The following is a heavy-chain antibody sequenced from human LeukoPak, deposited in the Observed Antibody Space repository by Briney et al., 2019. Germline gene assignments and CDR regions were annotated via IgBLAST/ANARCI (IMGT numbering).Heavy chain of an antibody. Sequence: GASVNVSCTASGGTFSIYAISWVRQAPGQGLEWMGGIIPIFGTANYAQKFQGRVTITADESTSTAYMELSSLRSEDTAVYYCARGLGPYLDVWGQGTTVTVSS. D-gene: IGHD1-26*01. CDR2: IIPIFGTA. CDR3: ARGLGPYLDV. CDR1: GGTFSIYA. V-gene: IGHV1-69*13. J-gene: IGHJ6*02.